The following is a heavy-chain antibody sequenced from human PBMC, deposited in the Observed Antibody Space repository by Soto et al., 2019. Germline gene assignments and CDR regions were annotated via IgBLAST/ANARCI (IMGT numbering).Heavy chain of an antibody. CDR1: GYTLTGLS. V-gene: IGHV1-24*01. J-gene: IGHJ4*02. D-gene: IGHD4-17*01. CDR2: FDPEDAET. CDR3: ARSLTTLTTLLDH. Sequence: ASVKVSCKVSGYTLTGLSMHWVRQAPGKGLEWMGGFDPEDAETIYAQKFQSRVTMTEDTSTATAYMELSSPRAEDTAVYYCARSLTTLTTLLDHWGQGTLVTVSS.